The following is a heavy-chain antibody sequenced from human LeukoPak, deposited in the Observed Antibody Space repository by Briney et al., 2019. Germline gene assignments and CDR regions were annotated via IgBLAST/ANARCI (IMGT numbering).Heavy chain of an antibody. CDR2: LSSSGSAF. J-gene: IGHJ4*02. Sequence: RGSLRLSCEDSGFTLRSYQINWVRQAPSKGLDGIAYLSSSGSAFSYADSVKGRFTIARDNAKNSVYLEMNSLRADDTAVYYCARSARLMKGVVEVTALDDWGQGTLVTVSS. V-gene: IGHV3-48*03. D-gene: IGHD3-3*01. CDR1: GFTLRSYQ. CDR3: ARSARLMKGVVEVTALDD.